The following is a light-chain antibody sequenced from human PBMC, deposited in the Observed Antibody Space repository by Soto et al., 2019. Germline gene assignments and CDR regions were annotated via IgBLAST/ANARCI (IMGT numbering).Light chain of an antibody. CDR3: QQYNSYWT. CDR2: KAS. V-gene: IGKV1-5*03. Sequence: DIQMTQSPSTLSGSVGDRVTITCRASQTISSWLAWYQQKPGKAPKLLIYKASTLKSGVPSRFSGSGSGTDSTLTISSLQPDDVATYYCQQYNSYWTFGQGTKVDI. CDR1: QTISSW. J-gene: IGKJ1*01.